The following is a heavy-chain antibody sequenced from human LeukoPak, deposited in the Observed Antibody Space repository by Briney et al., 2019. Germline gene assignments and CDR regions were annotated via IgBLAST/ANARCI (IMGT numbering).Heavy chain of an antibody. Sequence: GGSLRLSCAASGFTFSSYGMHWVRQAPGKGLELVAFIRYDGSNKYYADSVKGRFTISRDNSKNTLYLQMNSLRAEDTAVYYCAKDLSRGSYKLTPYYFDYWGQGTLVTVSS. CDR1: GFTFSSYG. CDR3: AKDLSRGSYKLTPYYFDY. J-gene: IGHJ4*02. CDR2: IRYDGSNK. V-gene: IGHV3-30*02. D-gene: IGHD1-26*01.